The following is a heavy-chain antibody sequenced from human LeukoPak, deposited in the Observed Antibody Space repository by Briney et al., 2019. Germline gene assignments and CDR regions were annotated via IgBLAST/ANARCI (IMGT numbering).Heavy chain of an antibody. V-gene: IGHV3-7*01. Sequence: PGGSLRLSCAASGFTFSSYWMSWVRQAPGKGLEWMANIKQDGSEKYYVDSVKGRFTISRDNAKNSLYLQMNSLRAEDTAVYYCARDKTPGHSYGYGYYYYYGMDVWGQGTTVTVSS. CDR2: IKQDGSEK. CDR1: GFTFSSYW. D-gene: IGHD5-18*01. CDR3: ARDKTPGHSYGYGYYYYYGMDV. J-gene: IGHJ6*02.